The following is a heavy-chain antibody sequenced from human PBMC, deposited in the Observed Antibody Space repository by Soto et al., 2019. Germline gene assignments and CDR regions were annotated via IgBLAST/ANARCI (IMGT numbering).Heavy chain of an antibody. J-gene: IGHJ5*02. V-gene: IGHV1-69*02. CDR1: GGTFSSYT. Sequence: ASVKVSCKASGGTFSSYTISWVRQAPGQGLEWMGRIIPILGIANYAQKFQGRVTITADKSTSTAYMELSSLRSEDTAVYYCAGDCSGGSCYRPNWFDPWGQGTLVTVSS. D-gene: IGHD2-15*01. CDR2: IIPILGIA. CDR3: AGDCSGGSCYRPNWFDP.